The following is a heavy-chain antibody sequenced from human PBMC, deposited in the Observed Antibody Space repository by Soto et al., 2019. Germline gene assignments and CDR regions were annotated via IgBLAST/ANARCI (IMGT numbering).Heavy chain of an antibody. CDR3: AREIYSSGWRYFDY. J-gene: IGHJ4*02. V-gene: IGHV1-18*01. CDR1: AYTFTSYG. D-gene: IGHD6-19*01. CDR2: ISAYNGNT. Sequence: ASVKVSCKASAYTFTSYGISWVRQAPGQGLEWMGWISAYNGNTNYAQKLQGRVTMTTDTSTSTAYMELRSLRSDDTAVYYCAREIYSSGWRYFDYWGQGTQVTVSS.